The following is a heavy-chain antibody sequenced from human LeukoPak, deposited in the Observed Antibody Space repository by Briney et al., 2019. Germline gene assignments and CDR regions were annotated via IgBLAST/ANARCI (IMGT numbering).Heavy chain of an antibody. V-gene: IGHV4-61*02. CDR1: GDSITSGNYY. CDR3: ARAREDTATTNGYFYYYYYYTDV. Sequence: SETLSLTCIVSGDSITSGNYYWSWIRQPAGKGLEWIGRIYADGANYNPSLKSRVTISIDTSKNQFSLKMTSVTAADTAVYYCARAREDTATTNGYFYYYYYYTDVWGKGTTVTVSS. J-gene: IGHJ6*03. CDR2: IYADGA. D-gene: IGHD5-18*01.